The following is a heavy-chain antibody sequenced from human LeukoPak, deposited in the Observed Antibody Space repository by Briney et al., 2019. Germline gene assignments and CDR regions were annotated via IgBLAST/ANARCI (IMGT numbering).Heavy chain of an antibody. J-gene: IGHJ3*02. Sequence: SETLSLTCAVSGYSISSGYYWGWIRQPPGKGLEWIGSIYHSGSTYYNPSLKSRVTISVDTSENQFSLKLSSVTAADTAVYYCARSIAARPNDAFDIWGQGTMVTVSS. V-gene: IGHV4-38-2*01. CDR3: ARSIAARPNDAFDI. D-gene: IGHD6-6*01. CDR1: GYSISSGYY. CDR2: IYHSGST.